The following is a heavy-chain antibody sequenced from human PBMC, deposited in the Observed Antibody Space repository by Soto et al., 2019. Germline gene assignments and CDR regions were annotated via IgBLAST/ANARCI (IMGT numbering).Heavy chain of an antibody. J-gene: IGHJ1*01. CDR3: AKLSYYDSSGFYLRYFQH. CDR1: GDSLSTGSDY. V-gene: IGHV4-61*01. CDR2: IYYSGST. Sequence: SETLSLTCTVSGDSLSTGSDYWNWIRQPPGKGLEWIGYIYYSGSTNYNPSLKSRVTISVDTSKNQFSLKLSSVTAADTAVFYFAKLSYYDSSGFYLRYFQHWGQGTLVTVSS. D-gene: IGHD3-22*01.